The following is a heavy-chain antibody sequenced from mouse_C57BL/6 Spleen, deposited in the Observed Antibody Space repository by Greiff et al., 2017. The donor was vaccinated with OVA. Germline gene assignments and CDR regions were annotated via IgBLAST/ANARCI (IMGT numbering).Heavy chain of an antibody. J-gene: IGHJ4*01. CDR2: INPGSGGT. Sequence: QVQLQQSGAELVRPGTSVKVSCKASGYAFTNYLIEWVKQRPGQGLEWIGVINPGSGGTNYNEKFKGKATLTADKSSSTAYMQLSSLTSEDSAVYFCARDDYASRHAMDYWGQGTSVTVSS. CDR1: GYAFTNYL. V-gene: IGHV1-54*01. CDR3: ARDDYASRHAMDY. D-gene: IGHD1-1*01.